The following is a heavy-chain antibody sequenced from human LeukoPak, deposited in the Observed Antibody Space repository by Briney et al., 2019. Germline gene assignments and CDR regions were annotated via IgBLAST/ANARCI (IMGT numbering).Heavy chain of an antibody. J-gene: IGHJ4*02. CDR2: IHYSGTA. V-gene: IGHV4-39*01. CDR3: ARHASVDGNWPRPLDY. Sequence: SETLSLTCSVSGGSISSSNFYWGWIRQPPGKGLEWIGSIHYSGTANYNPSLKSRVTMFVDTSKNQFSLKLTSVTAADTAVYYCARHASVDGNWPRPLDYWGQGSLVTVSS. CDR1: GGSISSSNFY. D-gene: IGHD6-19*01.